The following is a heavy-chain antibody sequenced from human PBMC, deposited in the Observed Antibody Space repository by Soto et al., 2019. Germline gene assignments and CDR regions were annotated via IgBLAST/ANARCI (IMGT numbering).Heavy chain of an antibody. CDR2: IYYSGST. CDR3: ARAARGTTFGGVRPYSPFDY. J-gene: IGHJ4*02. D-gene: IGHD3-16*01. V-gene: IGHV4-31*03. Sequence: QVQLQESGPGLVKPSQTLSLTCTVSGGSISSGGYYWSWIRQHPGKGLEWIGYIYYSGSTYYNPSLKSRVTISVDTSKHQFSLKLSSVTAADTAVYYCARAARGTTFGGVRPYSPFDYWGQGTLVTVSS. CDR1: GGSISSGGYY.